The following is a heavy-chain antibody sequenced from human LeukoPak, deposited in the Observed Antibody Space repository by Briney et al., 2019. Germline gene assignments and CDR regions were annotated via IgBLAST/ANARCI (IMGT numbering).Heavy chain of an antibody. CDR3: VREARGYHYTYFDY. V-gene: IGHV3-13*01. J-gene: IGHJ4*02. Sequence: GGSLRLSCTASGFTLGGRDMHWVRQTTGDGLEWVAAVSAGHHAFYAGSVKGRFTVSREDAKNSLYLQMNSLRAGDTAVYYCVREARGYHYTYFDYWGQGSLVTVSS. CDR1: GFTLGGRD. D-gene: IGHD5-18*01. CDR2: VSAGHHA.